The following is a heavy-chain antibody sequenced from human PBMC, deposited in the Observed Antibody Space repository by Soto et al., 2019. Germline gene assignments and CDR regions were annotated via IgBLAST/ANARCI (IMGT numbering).Heavy chain of an antibody. V-gene: IGHV3-21*01. CDR2: ISPSTSHI. CDR1: GFTFSTCT. D-gene: IGHD2-15*01. CDR3: SGCSGGACHQSYGMDV. J-gene: IGHJ6*02. Sequence: EVHLVESGGGLVKPGGSLRLSCAVSGFTFSTCTMNWVRQAPGKGLEWVSSISPSTSHIYYADSVKGRFTISRDNAKNSQFLQIKTLRAEDTAVYYCSGCSGGACHQSYGMDVWGQGTTVTVSS.